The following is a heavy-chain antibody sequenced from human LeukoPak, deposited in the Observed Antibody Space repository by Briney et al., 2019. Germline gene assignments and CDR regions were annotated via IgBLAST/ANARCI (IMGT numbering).Heavy chain of an antibody. CDR1: GGSINSGTFY. Sequence: SETLSLACTVSGGSINSGTFYWGWIRQPPGKGLEWIGSMYYDGSSYYNPSLKSRVTTSVGTSKNQFSLKLTSVTAADTAVYFCARRSDSGSDDGEDYFDYWGRGTLVTVSS. D-gene: IGHD1-26*01. V-gene: IGHV4-39*01. J-gene: IGHJ4*02. CDR2: MYYDGSS. CDR3: ARRSDSGSDDGEDYFDY.